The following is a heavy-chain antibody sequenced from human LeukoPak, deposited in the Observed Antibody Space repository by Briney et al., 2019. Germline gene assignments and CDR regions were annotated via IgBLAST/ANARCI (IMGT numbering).Heavy chain of an antibody. D-gene: IGHD4-17*01. J-gene: IGHJ6*02. CDR3: ARTDGDYDYYYYGMDV. Sequence: ASVKVSCKASGYTFTSYDINWVRQATGLGLEWMGWMNPNSGNTGYAQKFQGRVTMTRNTSISTAYMELSSLRSEDTAVYYCARTDGDYDYYYYGMDVWGQGTTVTVSS. CDR2: MNPNSGNT. V-gene: IGHV1-8*01. CDR1: GYTFTSYD.